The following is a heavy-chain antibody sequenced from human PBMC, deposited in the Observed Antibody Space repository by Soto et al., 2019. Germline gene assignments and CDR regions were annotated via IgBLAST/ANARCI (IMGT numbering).Heavy chain of an antibody. CDR3: AKDTNPYYYYYYMDV. J-gene: IGHJ6*03. CDR2: ISWNGGSM. CDR1: GFTFRDYA. V-gene: IGHV3-9*01. Sequence: EVQLVESGGDLVQPGRSLRLSCAASGFTFRDYAMHWVRLVPGKGLEWVSGISWNGGSMGYADSVKGRFTISRDNARNSLHLQMNSLRPEDTALYYCAKDTNPYYYYYYMDVWGKGTTVTVSS.